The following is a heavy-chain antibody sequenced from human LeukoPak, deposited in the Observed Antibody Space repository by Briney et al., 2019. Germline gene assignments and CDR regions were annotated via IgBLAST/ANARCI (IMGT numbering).Heavy chain of an antibody. Sequence: ASVKASRKASGYTFTGFYMHWVRQAPGQGLEWMGWINPNSGATDYAQTFQGRVTMTRDTSITTAYMELSSLRSDDTAVYYCARRGIINREFDRWGQGTLVTVSS. V-gene: IGHV1-2*02. CDR2: INPNSGAT. CDR1: GYTFTGFY. D-gene: IGHD3-10*01. J-gene: IGHJ5*02. CDR3: ARRGIINREFDR.